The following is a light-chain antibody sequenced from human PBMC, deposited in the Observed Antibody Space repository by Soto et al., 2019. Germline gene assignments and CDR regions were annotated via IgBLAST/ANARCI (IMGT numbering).Light chain of an antibody. CDR2: EVT. Sequence: QSALTQPPSASGSPGRSVTISCTGTSSDIGGYNYVSWYQQHPGKAPQLIIYEVTKRPSGLSNRFSASKSGNTASLTISGLQAEDETDYYCCSYTTSRTLVFGTGTKVTVL. J-gene: IGLJ1*01. CDR1: SSDIGGYNY. V-gene: IGLV2-14*01. CDR3: CSYTTSRTLV.